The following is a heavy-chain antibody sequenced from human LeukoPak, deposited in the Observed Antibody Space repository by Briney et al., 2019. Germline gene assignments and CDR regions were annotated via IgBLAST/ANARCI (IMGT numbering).Heavy chain of an antibody. J-gene: IGHJ2*01. CDR1: GFTFSSYS. Sequence: GGSLRLSCAASGFTFSSYSMNWVRQAPGKGLEWVSSISSSSSYIFYADSVKGRFTISRDDAKNSLYLQMNSLRADDTAVYYCARDLGGHFDLWGRGTLVTVSS. CDR2: ISSSSSYI. D-gene: IGHD3-16*01. CDR3: ARDLGGHFDL. V-gene: IGHV3-21*01.